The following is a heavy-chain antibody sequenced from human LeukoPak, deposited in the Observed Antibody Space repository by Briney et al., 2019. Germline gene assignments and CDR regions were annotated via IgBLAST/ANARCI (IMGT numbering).Heavy chain of an antibody. D-gene: IGHD3-22*01. CDR2: IYPGDSDT. CDR1: GYSFTSCW. V-gene: IGHV5-51*01. J-gene: IGHJ5*02. Sequence: GESLKISWKGSGYSFTSCWIGWVRQMPGKGLEWMGIIYPGDSDTRYSPSFQGQVTISADKSISTAYLQWSSLKASDTALYYCARLDYDSSAYPKLFWFDPRGQGTLVTVSS. CDR3: ARLDYDSSAYPKLFWFDP.